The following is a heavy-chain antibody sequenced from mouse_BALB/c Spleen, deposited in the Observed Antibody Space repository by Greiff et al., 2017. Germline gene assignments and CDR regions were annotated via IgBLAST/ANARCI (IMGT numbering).Heavy chain of an antibody. J-gene: IGHJ4*01. Sequence: EVQLQQSGPELVKPGASVKMSCKASGYTFTSYVMHWVKQKPGQGLEWIGYINPYNDGTKYNEKFKGKATLTSDKSSSTAYMELSSLNSADSAVYYCARLDGYSYVYAMDYRGQGTSVTVSS. V-gene: IGHV1-14*01. CDR2: INPYNDGT. D-gene: IGHD2-3*01. CDR3: ARLDGYSYVYAMDY. CDR1: GYTFTSYV.